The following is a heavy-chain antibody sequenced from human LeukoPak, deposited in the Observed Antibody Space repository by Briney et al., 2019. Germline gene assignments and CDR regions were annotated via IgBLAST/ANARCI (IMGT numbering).Heavy chain of an antibody. V-gene: IGHV1-2*02. D-gene: IGHD3-22*01. CDR1: GYTFTKND. CDR2: INPNTGDT. CDR3: ARGYYDSSAYYSADY. J-gene: IGHJ4*02. Sequence: ASVKVSCKASGYTFTKNDINWVRQAPGQGLEWMGWINPNTGDTNYAQKFQGRVTMTRDTSISTAYMELTRLRSDDTAVYYCARGYYDSSAYYSADYWGQGTLVTVSS.